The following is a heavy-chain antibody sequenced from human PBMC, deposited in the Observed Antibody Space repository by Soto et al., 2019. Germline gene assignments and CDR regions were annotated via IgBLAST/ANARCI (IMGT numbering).Heavy chain of an antibody. CDR1: GFTFRSYS. V-gene: IGHV3-23*01. J-gene: IGHJ6*02. Sequence: EVQMLESGGGLVQPGGSLRLFCAASGFTFRSYSTNWVRQAPGKGLDWVSTISGSADTTYYADSVKGRFTISRDNSKTTLSLQMNSLRAEDTAVYYCAKSGHSSWVNMEVWGQGTTVIVSS. D-gene: IGHD2-2*01. CDR3: AKSGHSSWVNMEV. CDR2: ISGSADTT.